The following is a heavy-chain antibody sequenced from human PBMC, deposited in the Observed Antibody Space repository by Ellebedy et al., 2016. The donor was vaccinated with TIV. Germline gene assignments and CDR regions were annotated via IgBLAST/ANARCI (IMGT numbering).Heavy chain of an antibody. D-gene: IGHD3-3*01. J-gene: IGHJ4*02. CDR1: GFTFSTYW. V-gene: IGHV3-7*01. CDR2: IKYDGSEK. Sequence: GESLKISCAASGFTFSTYWMSWVRQAPGKGLEWVANIKYDGSEKYYVKSVKGRFTISRDNAKNSLYLQMDRLRVEDTAVYYCARDWNEGYDGYFDYWGQGTVVTVSS. CDR3: ARDWNEGYDGYFDY.